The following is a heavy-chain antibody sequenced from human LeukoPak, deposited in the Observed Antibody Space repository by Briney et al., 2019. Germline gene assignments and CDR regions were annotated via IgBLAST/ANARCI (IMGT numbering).Heavy chain of an antibody. CDR1: GDSFNSRNYY. CDR2: LYFTAST. CDR3: ARSLQDIWSGYEAPRRPFDQ. V-gene: IGHV4-39*01. J-gene: IGHJ4*02. D-gene: IGHD6-25*01. Sequence: TSDTLSLTCTVSGDSFNSRNYYWGWIRQPPEKGLEWIGSLYFTASTYYNPSLKSRVTISLETAKNQFSLKMISVTGADTAVYYCARSLQDIWSGYEAPRRPFDQWGRGTLVTVTS.